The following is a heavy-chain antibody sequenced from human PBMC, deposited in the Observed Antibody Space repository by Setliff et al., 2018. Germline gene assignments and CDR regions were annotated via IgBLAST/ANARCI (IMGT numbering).Heavy chain of an antibody. D-gene: IGHD2-15*01. CDR2: IIPMFGTP. CDR3: ARSSAVLGIVYLDP. Sequence: SVKVSCKASGDSFSNYAISWVRQAPGQGLEWMGGIIPMFGTPAYTQKFQDRVTITTDESTSTAYMELNSLTSEDTAVYYCARSSAVLGIVYLDPWGQGTLVTVSS. J-gene: IGHJ5*02. V-gene: IGHV1-69*05. CDR1: GDSFSNYA.